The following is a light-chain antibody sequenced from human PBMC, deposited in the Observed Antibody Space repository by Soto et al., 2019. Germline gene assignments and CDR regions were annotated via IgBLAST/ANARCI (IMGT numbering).Light chain of an antibody. CDR3: QQYGGSMT. CDR1: QSVSSTY. J-gene: IGKJ5*01. Sequence: EIVLTQSPGTLSLSPGDGATLSCRASQSVSSTYLAWYQQKPGQAPRLLIYGASNRATGIPDRFRGSGSGTDFTLTISRLGPEDFALYYCQQYGGSMTFGQGTRLEIE. V-gene: IGKV3-20*01. CDR2: GAS.